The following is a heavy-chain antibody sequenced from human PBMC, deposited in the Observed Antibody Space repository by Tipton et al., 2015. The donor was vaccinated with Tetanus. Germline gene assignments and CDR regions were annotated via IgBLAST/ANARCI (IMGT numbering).Heavy chain of an antibody. CDR3: AREDYFDISAFDI. Sequence: TLSLTCSVSGVSINNYYWNWIRQSPGKGLEWLGNIYYNGDTDYNPSLRGRATISLDKAKNHFSLRLRSVTAADTALYYCAREDYFDISAFDIWGQGTMVTVSS. J-gene: IGHJ3*02. CDR2: IYYNGDT. CDR1: GVSINNYY. D-gene: IGHD2/OR15-2a*01. V-gene: IGHV4-59*01.